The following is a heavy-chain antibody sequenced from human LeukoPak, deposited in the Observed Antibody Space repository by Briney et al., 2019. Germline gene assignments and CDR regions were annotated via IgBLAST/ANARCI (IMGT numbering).Heavy chain of an antibody. V-gene: IGHV4-34*01. Sequence: SETLSLTCTVSGGSLSSYYWGWIRQPPGKGLEWIGDIYHTGSTTYNTSLKSRVTISVDTSKKQFSLRLSSVTAADTAVYYCARVGYATQRRVLSAVTIPAAGAFDVWGQGTLVAVSS. D-gene: IGHD4-17*01. CDR2: IYHTGST. J-gene: IGHJ3*01. CDR1: GGSLSSYY. CDR3: ARVGYATQRRVLSAVTIPAAGAFDV.